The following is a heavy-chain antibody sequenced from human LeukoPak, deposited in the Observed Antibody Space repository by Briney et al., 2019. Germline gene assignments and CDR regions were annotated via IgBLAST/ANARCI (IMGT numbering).Heavy chain of an antibody. CDR2: IFYTGVT. CDR3: ARHYGSGSYSDC. V-gene: IGHV4-39*01. J-gene: IGHJ4*02. Sequence: SETLSLTCTVSGGSISSSSYYWGWIRQPPGKGLEWIGSIFYTGVTYYNPSLKSRVTISVDTSRNQFSLKLTSVSAADTATYYCARHYGSGSYSDCWGQGTLVTVSS. CDR1: GGSISSSSYY. D-gene: IGHD3-10*01.